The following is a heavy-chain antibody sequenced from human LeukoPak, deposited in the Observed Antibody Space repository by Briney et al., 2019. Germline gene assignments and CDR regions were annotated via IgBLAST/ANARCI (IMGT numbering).Heavy chain of an antibody. J-gene: IGHJ4*02. V-gene: IGHV3-21*01. D-gene: IGHD3-10*01. Sequence: GGSLRLSCVASGVTLSNYAMSWARQAPGKGLEWVSGISSSGSGGNTYYADSVKGRFTISRDNAKNSLYLQMNSLRAEDTAVYYCARDSGWFGELPSGYFDYWGQGTLVTVSS. CDR2: ISSSGSGGNT. CDR3: ARDSGWFGELPSGYFDY. CDR1: GVTLSNYA.